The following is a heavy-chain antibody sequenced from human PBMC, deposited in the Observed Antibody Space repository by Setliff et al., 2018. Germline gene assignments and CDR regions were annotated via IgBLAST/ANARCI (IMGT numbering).Heavy chain of an antibody. Sequence: SGGSLRLSCAASGFTFSSYAMSWVRQAPGKGLEWVSAISGSGGSTYYADSVKGRFTISRDNSKNTLYLQMNSLRAEDTAVYYCAKRDYYDSSGYLLPYMDAWGKGTTVTVSS. CDR2: ISGSGGST. J-gene: IGHJ6*03. CDR1: GFTFSSYA. D-gene: IGHD3-22*01. V-gene: IGHV3-23*01. CDR3: AKRDYYDSSGYLLPYMDA.